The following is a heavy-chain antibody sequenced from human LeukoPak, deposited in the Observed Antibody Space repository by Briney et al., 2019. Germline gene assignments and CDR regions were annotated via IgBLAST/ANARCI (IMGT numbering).Heavy chain of an antibody. CDR2: IYYSGST. J-gene: IGHJ4*02. CDR1: GGSISSYY. D-gene: IGHD1-1*01. Sequence: PSETLSLTCTVSGGSISSYYWSWIRQPPGKGLEWIGYIYYSGSTNYNPSLKSRVTISVDTSKNQFPLKLSSVTAADTALYYRARHSSLRTFDYWGQGTLVTVSS. V-gene: IGHV4-59*08. CDR3: ARHSSLRTFDY.